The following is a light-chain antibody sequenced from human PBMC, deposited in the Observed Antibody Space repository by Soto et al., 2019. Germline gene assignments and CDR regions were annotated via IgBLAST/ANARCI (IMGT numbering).Light chain of an antibody. Sequence: EIELTHSPATLSLSPGERATLSSGASQTVTSNYLAWYQQKPGQAPRLLIFGASIRVTGIPDRFIGSGSGTDFTLTISRLEPEDFAVYYCQHYVTSLTTFGQGTKVDIK. CDR3: QHYVTSLTT. V-gene: IGKV3-20*01. CDR2: GAS. J-gene: IGKJ1*01. CDR1: QTVTSNY.